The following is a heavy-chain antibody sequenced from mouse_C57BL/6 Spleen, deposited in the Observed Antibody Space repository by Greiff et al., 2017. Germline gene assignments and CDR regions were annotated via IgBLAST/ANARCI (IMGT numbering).Heavy chain of an antibody. Sequence: QVQLKESGAELVKPGASVKISCKASGYAFSSYWMNWVKQRPGKGLEWIGQIYPGDGDTNYNGKFKGKATLTADKSSSTAYMQLSSLTSEDSAVYFCARYSSGEYFDYWGQGTTLTVSS. CDR3: ARYSSGEYFDY. J-gene: IGHJ2*01. CDR1: GYAFSSYW. V-gene: IGHV1-80*01. CDR2: IYPGDGDT. D-gene: IGHD3-2*02.